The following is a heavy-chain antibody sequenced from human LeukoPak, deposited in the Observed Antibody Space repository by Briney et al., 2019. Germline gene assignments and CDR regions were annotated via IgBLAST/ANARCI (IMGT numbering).Heavy chain of an antibody. CDR3: ASSGYQMGY. V-gene: IGHV3-48*03. CDR1: GFTFSSFE. J-gene: IGHJ4*02. Sequence: PGGSLRLSCAASGFTFSSFEMNWVRQAPGKGLGWVSYISSSGSTMYYADSVKGRFTISKDNAKNSLYLQMNSLRAEDTAVYYCASSGYQMGYWGQGTLVTVSS. CDR2: ISSSGSTM. D-gene: IGHD3-22*01.